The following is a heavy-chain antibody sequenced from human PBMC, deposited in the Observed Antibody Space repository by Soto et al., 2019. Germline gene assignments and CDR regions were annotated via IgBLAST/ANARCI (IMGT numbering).Heavy chain of an antibody. CDR2: IFSNDEK. CDR3: ARIRRNTIFGVVIIEGNWFDP. Sequence: SGPTLVNPTETLTLTCTVSGFSLSNARMGVSWIRQPPGKALEWLAHIFSNDEKSYSTSLKSRLTISKDTSKSQVVLTMTNMDPVDTATYYCARIRRNTIFGVVIIEGNWFDPWGQGTLVTVS. D-gene: IGHD3-3*01. CDR1: GFSLSNARMG. V-gene: IGHV2-26*01. J-gene: IGHJ5*02.